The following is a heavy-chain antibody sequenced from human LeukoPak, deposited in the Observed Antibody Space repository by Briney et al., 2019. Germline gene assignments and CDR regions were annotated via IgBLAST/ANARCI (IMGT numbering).Heavy chain of an antibody. J-gene: IGHJ6*03. CDR1: GFTFDDYG. Sequence: GGSLRLSCAASGFTFDDYGMTWVRQTPGKGLEWVSTINWNGGSTAYADSVKGRFAISRDNAKSSLYLQMSSLRAEDTAVYFCATTGNFYDMDVWGKGTTVTLSS. CDR2: INWNGGST. CDR3: ATTGNFYDMDV. D-gene: IGHD1-1*01. V-gene: IGHV3-20*04.